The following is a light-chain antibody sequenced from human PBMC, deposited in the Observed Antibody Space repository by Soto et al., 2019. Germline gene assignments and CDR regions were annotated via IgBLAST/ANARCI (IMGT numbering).Light chain of an antibody. J-gene: IGKJ1*01. CDR1: QSINDW. CDR3: QHWHGFSWT. V-gene: IGKV1-5*03. Sequence: DIQMTQSPSTLSASVGDRVTITCRASQSINDWVAWYQQKPGRAPKFLIYKASNLESGVPSRFSGSGSGTEFTITISSLQPDDFATYYCQHWHGFSWTFGQGTKVEIK. CDR2: KAS.